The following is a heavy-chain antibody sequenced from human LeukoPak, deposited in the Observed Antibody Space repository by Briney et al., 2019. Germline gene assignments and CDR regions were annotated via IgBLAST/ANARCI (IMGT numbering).Heavy chain of an antibody. J-gene: IGHJ4*02. CDR1: EFTFSNYA. CDR2: VSVSGDTT. CDR3: AKVVSGGNCYQSDY. Sequence: PGGSLRLSCAASEFTFSNYAMNWVRQAPGKGLEWVSVVSVSGDTTYFADSVKGRFTISRDNSKNTLYLQMNSLRADDTAIYYCAKVVSGGNCYQSDYWGQGTLVTVSS. D-gene: IGHD2-15*01. V-gene: IGHV3-23*01.